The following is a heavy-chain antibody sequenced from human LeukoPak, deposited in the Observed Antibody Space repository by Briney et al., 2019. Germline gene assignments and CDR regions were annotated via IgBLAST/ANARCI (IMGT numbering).Heavy chain of an antibody. J-gene: IGHJ4*02. CDR1: GGSFSGYY. CDR3: ARFYYYDSSRYYYFDY. V-gene: IGHV4-34*01. D-gene: IGHD3-22*01. CDR2: INHSGST. Sequence: PSETLSLTCAVYGGSFSGYYWSWIRQPPVKGLEWIGEINHSGSTNYNPSLKSRVTISVDTSKNQFSLKLSSVTAADTAVYYCARFYYYDSSRYYYFDYWGQGTLVTVSS.